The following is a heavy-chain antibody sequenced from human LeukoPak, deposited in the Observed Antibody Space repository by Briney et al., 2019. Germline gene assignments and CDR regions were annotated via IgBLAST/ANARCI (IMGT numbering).Heavy chain of an antibody. CDR3: ARGYDSSGYPAAFDI. Sequence: SETLSLTCTVSGGSISSYYWSWIRQPRGKGLEWIGYIYYSGSNNYNPSLKSRVTISVDTSKNQFSLQLSSVTAADTAVYYCARGYDSSGYPAAFDIWGQGTMVTVSS. CDR2: IYYSGSN. CDR1: GGSISSYY. D-gene: IGHD3-22*01. V-gene: IGHV4-59*01. J-gene: IGHJ3*02.